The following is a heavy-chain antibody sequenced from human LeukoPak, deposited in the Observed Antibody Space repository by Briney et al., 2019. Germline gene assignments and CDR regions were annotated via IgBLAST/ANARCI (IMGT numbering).Heavy chain of an antibody. CDR1: GFIFSSYG. CDR2: IWYDGTNK. Sequence: PGGSLRLSCVASGFIFSSYGMHWVRQAPGKGLEWVAVIWYDGTNKYYGDSVKGRFIISRDNSKNTLYLQINSLRVEDTAVYYCARDKIYDFWSGHNFDYWGQGTLVTVSS. J-gene: IGHJ4*02. CDR3: ARDKIYDFWSGHNFDY. V-gene: IGHV3-33*01. D-gene: IGHD3-3*01.